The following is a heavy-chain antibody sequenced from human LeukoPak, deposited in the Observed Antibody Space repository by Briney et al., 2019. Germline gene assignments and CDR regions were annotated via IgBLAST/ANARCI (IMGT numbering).Heavy chain of an antibody. CDR2: IIPIFGTA. J-gene: IGHJ6*04. Sequence: ASVKVSCKASGGTFSSYAISWVRQAPGQGLEWMGGIIPIFGTANYAQKFQGRVTITADESTSTAYMELSSLRSEDTAVYYCARPYTAMPWDGYYYYGMDVWGXGTTVTVSS. D-gene: IGHD5-18*01. V-gene: IGHV1-69*01. CDR1: GGTFSSYA. CDR3: ARPYTAMPWDGYYYYGMDV.